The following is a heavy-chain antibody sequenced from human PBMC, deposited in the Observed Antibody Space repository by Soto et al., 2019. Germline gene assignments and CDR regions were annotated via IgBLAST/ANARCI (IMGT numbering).Heavy chain of an antibody. CDR2: IYYSGST. D-gene: IGHD2-15*01. CDR3: ARDPTKYCSGGSCIVH. V-gene: IGHV4-31*03. J-gene: IGHJ1*01. CDR1: GGSISSGGYY. Sequence: PSETLSLTCTVSGGSISSGGYYWSWIRQHPGKGLEWIGYIYYSGSTYYNPSLKSRVTISVDTSKNQFSLKLSSVTAADTAVYYCARDPTKYCSGGSCIVHWGQGTLVTVSS.